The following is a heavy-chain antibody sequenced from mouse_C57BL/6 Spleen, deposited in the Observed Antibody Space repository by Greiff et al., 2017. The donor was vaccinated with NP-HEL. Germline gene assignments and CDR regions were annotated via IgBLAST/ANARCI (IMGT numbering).Heavy chain of an antibody. CDR2: IDPENGDT. D-gene: IGHD5-1*01. CDR1: GFNIKDDY. V-gene: IGHV14-4*01. CDR3: TEGSTLFAY. Sequence: EVQLQESGAELVRPGASVKLSCTASGFNIKDDYMHWVKQRPEQGLEWIGWIDPENGDTEYASKFQGKATITADTSSNTAYLQLSSLTSEDTAVYYCTEGSTLFAYWGQGTLVTVSA. J-gene: IGHJ3*01.